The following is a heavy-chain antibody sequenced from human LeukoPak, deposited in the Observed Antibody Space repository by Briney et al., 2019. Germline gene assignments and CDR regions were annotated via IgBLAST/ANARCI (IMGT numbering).Heavy chain of an antibody. CDR3: AKDDAWLQYND. CDR1: GFTFSRHG. CDR2: ISPSGDIK. Sequence: GSLRLSCVASGFTFSRHGMNWVRQAPGKGVEWVSGISPSGDIKYYVDSVKGRFTVSRDNPKNTLYLQINSLRDEDTAVYYCAKDDAWLQYNDWGQGTLVTVSS. V-gene: IGHV3-23*01. D-gene: IGHD5-24*01. J-gene: IGHJ4*02.